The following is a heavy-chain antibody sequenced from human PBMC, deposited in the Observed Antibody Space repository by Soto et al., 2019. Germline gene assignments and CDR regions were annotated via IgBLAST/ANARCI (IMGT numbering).Heavy chain of an antibody. V-gene: IGHV1-69*04. CDR1: GGTLSSYT. J-gene: IGHJ3*02. Sequence: ASVKVSCKASGGTLSSYTISWVRQAPGQGLEWMGRIIPILGIANYAQKFQGRVTITADKSTSTAYMELSSLRSEDTAVYYCARERGVTDAFDIWGQGTMVTVSS. CDR2: IIPILGIA. D-gene: IGHD3-10*01. CDR3: ARERGVTDAFDI.